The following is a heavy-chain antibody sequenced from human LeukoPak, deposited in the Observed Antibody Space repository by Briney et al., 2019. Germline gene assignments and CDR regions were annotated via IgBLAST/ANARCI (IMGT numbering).Heavy chain of an antibody. CDR3: ARVLYYDSSGYYVEDEEADAFDI. CDR2: INSDGSST. J-gene: IGHJ3*02. V-gene: IGHV3-74*01. D-gene: IGHD3-22*01. Sequence: GGSLRLSCAASGFTSSSYWMHWVRQAQGKGLVWVSRINSDGSSTSYADSVKGRFTISRDNAKNTLYLQMNSLRAEDTAVYYCARVLYYDSSGYYVEDEEADAFDIWGQGTMVTVSS. CDR1: GFTSSSYW.